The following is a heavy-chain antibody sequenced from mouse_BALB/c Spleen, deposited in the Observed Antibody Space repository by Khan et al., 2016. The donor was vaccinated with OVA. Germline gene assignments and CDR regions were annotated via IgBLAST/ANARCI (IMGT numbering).Heavy chain of an antibody. CDR1: GFSLSRYN. V-gene: IGHV2-6-4*01. CDR3: ARAYYRYDGYYAMDY. Sequence: VQLKESGPGLVAPSQSLSITCTVSGFSLSRYNIHWVRQPPGKGLEWLGMIWGGGGTDYNSPLKSRLSIRKDNSKSQVLLKMNSLQTDDTAMYYCARAYYRYDGYYAMDYWGQGTSVTVSS. J-gene: IGHJ4*01. D-gene: IGHD2-14*01. CDR2: IWGGGGT.